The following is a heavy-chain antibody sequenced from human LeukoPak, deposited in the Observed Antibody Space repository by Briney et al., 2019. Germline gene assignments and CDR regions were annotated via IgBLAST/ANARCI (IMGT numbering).Heavy chain of an antibody. CDR1: GFTFSSYA. V-gene: IGHV3-23*01. Sequence: GGSLRPSCAASGFTFSSYAMSWVRQAPGKGLEWVSAISGSGGGTYYADSVKGRFTISRDNSKDTLYLQMNGLRAEDTAVYFCAKQSAGSAAWYSLHYDFWGQGTLVTVSS. J-gene: IGHJ4*02. D-gene: IGHD6-13*01. CDR2: ISGSGGGT. CDR3: AKQSAGSAAWYSLHYDF.